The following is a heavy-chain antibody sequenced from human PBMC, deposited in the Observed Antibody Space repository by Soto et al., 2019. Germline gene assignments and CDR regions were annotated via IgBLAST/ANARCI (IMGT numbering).Heavy chain of an antibody. V-gene: IGHV4-30-4*08. Sequence: SETLSLTCAVSGGSISYEYYHWTWIRQSPGKGLEWIGYIHYSGSIIYNPSFKSRVTISVDTSKNQFSLQLSSVTAADTAVYFCAREDDGGDRDYYGLDVWGQGTTVTVSS. CDR3: AREDDGGDRDYYGLDV. CDR1: GGSISYEYYH. J-gene: IGHJ6*02. D-gene: IGHD2-21*02. CDR2: IHYSGSI.